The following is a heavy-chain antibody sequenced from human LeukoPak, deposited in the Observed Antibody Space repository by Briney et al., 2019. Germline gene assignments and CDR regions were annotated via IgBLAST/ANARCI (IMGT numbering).Heavy chain of an antibody. V-gene: IGHV3-15*01. CDR3: GVVAATQGDYYYYGMDV. CDR2: IKGKTDGGTT. J-gene: IGHJ6*02. D-gene: IGHD2-15*01. CDR1: GFSFSNAW. Sequence: GGSLRLSCAASGFSFSNAWMSWVRQAPGKGLEWVGRIKGKTDGGTTDYAAPVKGRFTISRDDSKNTLYLQMNSLKTEDTAVYYCGVVAATQGDYYYYGMDVWGQRTTVTVSS.